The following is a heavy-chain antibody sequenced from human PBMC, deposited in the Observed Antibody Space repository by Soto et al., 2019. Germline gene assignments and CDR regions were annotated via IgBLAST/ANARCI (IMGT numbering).Heavy chain of an antibody. Sequence: GGSLRLSCVVSGIPFSSYAFHWVRQTPGKGLEWVALISNDGTNKHYADSVKGRFTISRDNSKNKMNLQMNSLSAEDTAVYYCARSRGTSGWKETWVDPWGQGTLVTVSS. V-gene: IGHV3-30*04. D-gene: IGHD6-19*01. J-gene: IGHJ5*02. CDR1: GIPFSSYA. CDR3: ARSRGTSGWKETWVDP. CDR2: ISNDGTNK.